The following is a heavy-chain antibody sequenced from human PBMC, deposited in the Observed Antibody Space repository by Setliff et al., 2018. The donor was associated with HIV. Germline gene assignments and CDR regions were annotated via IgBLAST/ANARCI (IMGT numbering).Heavy chain of an antibody. CDR1: GGSISSSSYY. V-gene: IGHV4-39*07. CDR2: IYYSGSI. CDR3: ARYDGYKVSFDN. J-gene: IGHJ4*02. D-gene: IGHD5-18*01. Sequence: KTSETLSLTCTVSGGSISSSSYYWGWIRQPPGKGLEWIGSIYYSGSIFYKPSLKSRVTMSVDTSKNQFSLKLSSVTAADTAVYYCARYDGYKVSFDNWGPGTLVTVSS.